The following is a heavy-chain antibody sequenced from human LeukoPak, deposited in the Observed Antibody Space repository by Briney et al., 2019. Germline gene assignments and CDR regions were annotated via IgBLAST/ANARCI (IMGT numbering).Heavy chain of an antibody. CDR2: IYYSGST. CDR1: GGSISSYY. Sequence: KPSETLSLTCTVSGGSISSYYWSWIRQPPGKGLKWIGYIYYSGSTNYNPSLKSRVTISVDTSKNQFSLKLSSVTAADTAVYYCARGVSYYDSSGYYNEYFQHWGQGTLVTVSS. J-gene: IGHJ1*01. V-gene: IGHV4-59*08. D-gene: IGHD3-22*01. CDR3: ARGVSYYDSSGYYNEYFQH.